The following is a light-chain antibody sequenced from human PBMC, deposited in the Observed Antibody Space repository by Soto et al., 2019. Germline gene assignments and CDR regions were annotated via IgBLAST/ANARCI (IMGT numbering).Light chain of an antibody. V-gene: IGLV3-16*01. Sequence: SYELTQPPSVSVSLGQMARITCSGAALPKKYAYWYQQKPGQFPVLVIYKDSERPSGIPERFSGSSSGTIVTLTISGVQAEDEADYYCLSADSSGTVVFGGGTKVTVL. CDR3: LSADSSGTVV. J-gene: IGLJ2*01. CDR1: ALPKKY. CDR2: KDS.